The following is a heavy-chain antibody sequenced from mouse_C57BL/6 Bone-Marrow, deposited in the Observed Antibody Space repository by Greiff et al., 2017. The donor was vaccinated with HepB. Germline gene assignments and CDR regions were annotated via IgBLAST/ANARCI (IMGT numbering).Heavy chain of an antibody. Sequence: QVQLQQSGAELARPGASVKLSCKASGYTFTSYGISWVKQRTGQGLEWIGEIYPRSGNTYYNEKFKGKATLTADKSSSTAYMELRSLTSEDSAVYFCARSEAYYYGSSYVRRYFDVWGTGTTVTVSS. CDR2: IYPRSGNT. CDR3: ARSEAYYYGSSYVRRYFDV. J-gene: IGHJ1*03. V-gene: IGHV1-81*01. D-gene: IGHD1-1*01. CDR1: GYTFTSYG.